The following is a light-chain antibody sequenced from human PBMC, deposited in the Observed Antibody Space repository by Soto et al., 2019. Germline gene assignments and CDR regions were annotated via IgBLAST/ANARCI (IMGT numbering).Light chain of an antibody. J-gene: IGKJ1*01. CDR2: AAS. Sequence: DIQVTQSPPSLSASVGDRVTITCRASRDIDNSLAWYQQVPGKAPKLLIYAASTLQSGVPSRFRGSGSGTSFILTITSLQPEDVATYYCQKYNKAPWIFGKGTKVDIK. CDR3: QKYNKAPWI. V-gene: IGKV1-27*01. CDR1: RDIDNS.